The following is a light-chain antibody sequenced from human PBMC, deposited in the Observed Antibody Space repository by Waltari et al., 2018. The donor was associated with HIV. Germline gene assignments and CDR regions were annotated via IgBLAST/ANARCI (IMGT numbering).Light chain of an antibody. CDR3: QSFDSGLTAVV. Sequence: QSVLTQPPSVSGAPGQRVSISCTGSSSNLGAGFDAQWYQQLPGAAPRLLIYDNINRPSGVPGRFSGSRSGTSASLAITGLQADDEADYYCQSFDSGLTAVVFGGGTKLTVL. J-gene: IGLJ2*01. CDR2: DNI. V-gene: IGLV1-40*01. CDR1: SSNLGAGFD.